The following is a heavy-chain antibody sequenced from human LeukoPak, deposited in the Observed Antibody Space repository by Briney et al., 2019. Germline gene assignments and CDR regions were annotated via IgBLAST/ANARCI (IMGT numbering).Heavy chain of an antibody. CDR1: GYSFTGYY. V-gene: IGHV1-2*02. J-gene: IGHJ5*02. D-gene: IGHD2-2*01. Sequence: ASVKVSCKASGYSFTGYYIHWVRQAPGQGLEWMGWINPNSGGTNYAQKFQGRVTMTRDTSISTAYMELSRLRSDDTAVYYCARDRHFGSTSCYAPWGQGTLVTVSS. CDR3: ARDRHFGSTSCYAP. CDR2: INPNSGGT.